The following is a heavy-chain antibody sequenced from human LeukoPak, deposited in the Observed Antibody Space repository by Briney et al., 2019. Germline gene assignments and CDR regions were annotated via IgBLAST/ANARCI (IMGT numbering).Heavy chain of an antibody. CDR1: GFTFSSYA. CDR2: ISGSGGST. CDR3: AKGALSKLLWFGESSDAFDI. D-gene: IGHD3-10*01. Sequence: GGSLRLSCAASGFTFSSYAMHWVRQAPGKGLEWVSAISGSGGSTYYADSVKGRFTISRDNSKNTLYLQMNSLRAEDTAVYYCAKGALSKLLWFGESSDAFDIWGQGTMVTVSS. V-gene: IGHV3-23*01. J-gene: IGHJ3*02.